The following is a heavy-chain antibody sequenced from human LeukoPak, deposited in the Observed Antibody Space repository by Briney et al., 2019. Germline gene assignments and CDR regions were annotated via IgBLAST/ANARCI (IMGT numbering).Heavy chain of an antibody. Sequence: GGSLRLSCAASGFTFSTYVMSWVRQAPGKGLVWVAGFVSSGVSANYADSVKGRFTISRDNTKNTLYLQMNSLSAEDTAVYYCAKDTNKLLWFGELIYGMDVWGQGTTVTVSS. V-gene: IGHV3-23*01. CDR1: GFTFSTYV. J-gene: IGHJ6*02. CDR3: AKDTNKLLWFGELIYGMDV. D-gene: IGHD3-10*01. CDR2: FVSSGVSA.